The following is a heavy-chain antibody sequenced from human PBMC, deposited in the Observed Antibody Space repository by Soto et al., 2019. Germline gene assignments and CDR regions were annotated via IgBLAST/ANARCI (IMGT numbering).Heavy chain of an antibody. V-gene: IGHV5-51*01. J-gene: IGHJ6*02. CDR2: IYPGDSDT. CDR1: GYSFTNYW. CDR3: ARLITLFGPDGMDV. Sequence: ESLKISCKGSGYSFTNYWIAWVRQMPGKGLEWMGIIYPGDSDTRYSPSFQGQVTISVDKSISTAHLQWSSLKVSDTAMYYCARLITLFGPDGMDVWGQGTTVTVSS. D-gene: IGHD3-3*01.